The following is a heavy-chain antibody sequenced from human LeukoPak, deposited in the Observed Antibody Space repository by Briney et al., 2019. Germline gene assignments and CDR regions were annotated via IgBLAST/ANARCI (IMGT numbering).Heavy chain of an antibody. V-gene: IGHV4-59*01. Sequence: SETLSLTCNVSGVSMSANYWTWIRQAPGKGLEWIGFISYSGYTSYNPSLRSRVALSIDTAKNKFSLRLSSLTAADTAMYYCAGRRNDHRGLFFDPWAQGTQVTVSS. D-gene: IGHD4-23*01. CDR1: GVSMSANY. CDR2: ISYSGYT. J-gene: IGHJ5*02. CDR3: AGRRNDHRGLFFDP.